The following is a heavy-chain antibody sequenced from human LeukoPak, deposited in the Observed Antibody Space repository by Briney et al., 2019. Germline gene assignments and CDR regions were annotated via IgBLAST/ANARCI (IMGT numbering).Heavy chain of an antibody. CDR1: GFTFSSYA. CDR3: ARGGRAIFGVVPNYYGMDV. D-gene: IGHD3-3*01. CDR2: ISYDGSNK. Sequence: GGSLRLSCAASGFTFSSYAMHWVRQAPGKGLEWVAVISYDGSNKYYADSVKGRFTISRDNSKNTLYLQMNSLRAEDTAVCYCARGGRAIFGVVPNYYGMDVWGQGTTVTVSS. J-gene: IGHJ6*02. V-gene: IGHV3-30-3*01.